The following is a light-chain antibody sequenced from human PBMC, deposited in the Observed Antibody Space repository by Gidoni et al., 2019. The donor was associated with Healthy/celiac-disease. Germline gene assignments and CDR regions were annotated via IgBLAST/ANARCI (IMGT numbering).Light chain of an antibody. CDR1: SSNIGSNY. CDR2: RNK. J-gene: IGLJ3*02. V-gene: IGLV1-47*01. CDR3: AAWDDSLSGPV. Sequence: QSVLTQPPSASGTPGPRVTISCSGSSSNIGSNYVYWYQQLPGTAPKLLIDRNKQRPSGVPDRFSGARSGTAASRAISGLRSEDESDYYCAAWDDSLSGPVFGGGTNLTVL.